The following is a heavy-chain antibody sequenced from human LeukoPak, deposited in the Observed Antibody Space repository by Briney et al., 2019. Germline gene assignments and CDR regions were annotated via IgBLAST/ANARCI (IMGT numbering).Heavy chain of an antibody. D-gene: IGHD1-26*01. V-gene: IGHV4-34*01. CDR1: GGSFSGYY. CDR2: INHSGST. J-gene: IGHJ5*02. CDR3: ARGTTRGWFDP. Sequence: PSETLSLTCAVSGGSFSGYYWSWIRQPPGKGLEWIGEINHSGSTNYNPSLKSRVTISVDTSKNQFSLKLSSVTAADTAVYYCARGTTRGWFDPWGQGTRVTVSS.